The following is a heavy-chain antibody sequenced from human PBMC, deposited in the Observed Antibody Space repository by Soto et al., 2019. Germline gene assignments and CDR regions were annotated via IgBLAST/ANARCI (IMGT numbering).Heavy chain of an antibody. CDR1: GFSFSGSA. J-gene: IGHJ4*02. V-gene: IGHV3-73*01. CDR2: IRAKSNKYAT. D-gene: IGHD1-26*01. Sequence: GGSLRLSCAASGFSFSGSAIHWVRQASGKGPEWVGRIRAKSNKYATLYAESLKGRFTISRDDSQSTAYLEMNSLKTEDTAVYYCNSGSYYSSIWGQGTLVTVSS. CDR3: NSGSYYSSI.